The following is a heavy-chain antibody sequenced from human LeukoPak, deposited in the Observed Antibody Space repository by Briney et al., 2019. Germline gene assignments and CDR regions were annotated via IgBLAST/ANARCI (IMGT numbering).Heavy chain of an antibody. Sequence: GGSLRLSCAASGFNLGSYGMSWVRQAPGKGLEWVSSISNDGGGTFSADSVRGRFTISRDNSKNTLYLQMNSLRAEDAAVYYCAKASSASCYERNGYWGQGTLVTVSS. D-gene: IGHD2-2*01. CDR3: AKASSASCYERNGY. V-gene: IGHV3-23*01. CDR1: GFNLGSYG. J-gene: IGHJ4*02. CDR2: ISNDGGGT.